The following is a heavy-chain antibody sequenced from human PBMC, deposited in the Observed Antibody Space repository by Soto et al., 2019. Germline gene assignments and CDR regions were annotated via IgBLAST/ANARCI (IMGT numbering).Heavy chain of an antibody. CDR3: ARSNVGALVGAAYFFDY. CDR2: ISSTTNYI. Sequence: PGGSLRLSCAASGFTFTGYSMNWVRQAPGKGLEWVSSISSTTNYIYYGDSMKGRFTISRDNAKNSLYLQMNSLRAEDTAVYYCARSNVGALVGAAYFFDYWGQGTLVTVSS. D-gene: IGHD1-26*01. J-gene: IGHJ4*02. V-gene: IGHV3-21*06. CDR1: GFTFTGYS.